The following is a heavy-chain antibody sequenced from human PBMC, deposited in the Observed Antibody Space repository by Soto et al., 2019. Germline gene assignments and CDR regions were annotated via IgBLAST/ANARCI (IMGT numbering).Heavy chain of an antibody. J-gene: IGHJ6*02. D-gene: IGHD5-12*01. CDR1: GYTLTELS. CDR3: ATRKIVATIGDYYYYGMDV. CDR2: FDPEDGET. Sequence: ASVKVSCKVSGYTLTELSMHSVRQAPGKGLEWMGGFDPEDGETIYAQKFQGRVTMTEDTSTDTAYMELSSLRSEDTAVYYCATRKIVATIGDYYYYGMDVWGQGTTVTVSS. V-gene: IGHV1-24*01.